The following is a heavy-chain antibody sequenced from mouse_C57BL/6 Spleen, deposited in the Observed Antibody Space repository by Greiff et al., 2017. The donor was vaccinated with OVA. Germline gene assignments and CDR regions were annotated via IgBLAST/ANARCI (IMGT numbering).Heavy chain of an antibody. CDR3: ARSRSNDEGNYFDY. D-gene: IGHD2-12*01. V-gene: IGHV1-64*01. CDR1: GYTFTSYW. CDR2: IHPNSGST. Sequence: QVQLQQPGAELVKPGASVKLSCKASGYTFTSYWMHWVKQRPGQGLEWIGMIHPNSGSTNYNEKFKSKATLTVDKSSSTDYMQLSSLTSEDASVYYCARSRSNDEGNYFDYWGQGTTLTVSS. J-gene: IGHJ2*01.